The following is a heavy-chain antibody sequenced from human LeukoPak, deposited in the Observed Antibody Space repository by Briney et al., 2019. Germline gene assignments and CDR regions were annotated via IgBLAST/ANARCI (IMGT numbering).Heavy chain of an antibody. Sequence: ASVKVSCKVSGYTLTELSMHWVRQAPGKGLEWMGGFDPEDGETTYAQKFQGRVTMTRDMSTSTVYMELSSLRSEDTAIYYCARIRDGYNDAYDIWGQGTVVTVPS. J-gene: IGHJ3*02. V-gene: IGHV1-24*01. D-gene: IGHD5-24*01. CDR1: GYTLTELS. CDR2: FDPEDGET. CDR3: ARIRDGYNDAYDI.